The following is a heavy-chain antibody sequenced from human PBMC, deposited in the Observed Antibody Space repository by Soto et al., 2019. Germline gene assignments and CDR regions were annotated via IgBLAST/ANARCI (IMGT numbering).Heavy chain of an antibody. CDR3: ARDFPQTYGDPRDAFDI. D-gene: IGHD4-17*01. V-gene: IGHV1-18*01. CDR1: GYTFTSYG. CDR2: ISAYNGNT. J-gene: IGHJ3*02. Sequence: QVQLVQSGAEVKKPGASVKVSCKASGYTFTSYGISWVRQAPGQGLEWMGWISAYNGNTNSAQKLQGRVTMTTDTSTSTAYMELRSLRSDDTAVYYCARDFPQTYGDPRDAFDIWGQGTMVTVSS.